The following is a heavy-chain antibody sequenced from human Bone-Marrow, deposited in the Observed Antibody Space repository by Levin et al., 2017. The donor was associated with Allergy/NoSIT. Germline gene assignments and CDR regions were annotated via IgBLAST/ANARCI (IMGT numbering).Heavy chain of an antibody. CDR2: ISYDGSNK. CDR3: AKDRDGDIRYFQH. V-gene: IGHV3-30*18. Sequence: QPGGSLRLSCAASGFTFSSYGMHWVRQAPGKGLEWVAVISYDGSNKYYADSVKGRFTISRDNSKNTLYLQMNSLRAEDTAVYYCAKDRDGDIRYFQHWGQGTLVTVSS. D-gene: IGHD4-17*01. CDR1: GFTFSSYG. J-gene: IGHJ1*01.